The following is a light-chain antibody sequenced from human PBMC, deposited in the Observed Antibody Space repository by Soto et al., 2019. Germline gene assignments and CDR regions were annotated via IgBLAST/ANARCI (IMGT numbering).Light chain of an antibody. V-gene: IGKV3-20*01. J-gene: IGKJ5*01. CDR3: QQFDDSVT. CDR1: HSVSRTY. CDR2: GAS. Sequence: EIVLTQSPGTLSLSPGERATLSCRASHSVSRTYLAWYQQKPGQAPRPLIYGASDRATGTPDRFSGSASGTDFTLTISRLEHEDSAVYYCQQFDDSVTFGQGTRLDIK.